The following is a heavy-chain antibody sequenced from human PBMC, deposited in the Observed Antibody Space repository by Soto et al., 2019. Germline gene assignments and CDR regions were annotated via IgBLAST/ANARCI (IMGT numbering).Heavy chain of an antibody. D-gene: IGHD5-18*01. J-gene: IGHJ4*02. Sequence: SLKISCAASGFTFSSYEMNWVRQAPGKGLEWVSYISSSGSTIYYADSVKGRFTISRDNAKNSLYLQMNSLRAEDTAVYYCARVTNGYSYGCPDYWGQGTLVTVSS. CDR3: ARVTNGYSYGCPDY. CDR1: GFTFSSYE. CDR2: ISSSGSTI. V-gene: IGHV3-48*03.